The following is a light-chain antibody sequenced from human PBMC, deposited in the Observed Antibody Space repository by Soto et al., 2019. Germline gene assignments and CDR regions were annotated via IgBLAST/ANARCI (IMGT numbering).Light chain of an antibody. V-gene: IGKV3-11*01. J-gene: IGKJ2*01. CDR2: DAS. CDR3: QQRSNWPPGYT. CDR1: QSIGTY. Sequence: ENVLTQSPATLSLSPGERATLSCRASQSIGTYLAWYQQKPGQSPRLLIYDASDRATGIPARFSGSGSGTDFTLTISSLQPEDFAVYDCQQRSNWPPGYTFGQRTKLEIK.